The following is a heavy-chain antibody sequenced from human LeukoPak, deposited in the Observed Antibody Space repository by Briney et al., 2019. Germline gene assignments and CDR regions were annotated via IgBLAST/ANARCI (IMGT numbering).Heavy chain of an antibody. D-gene: IGHD3-22*01. CDR1: GGSISSYY. V-gene: IGHV4-4*08. J-gene: IGHJ4*02. CDR2: IYTSGST. Sequence: SETLSLTCTVSGGSISSYYWSWIRQPPGKGLEWIGYIYTSGSTNYNPSLKSRVTMSVDTSKNQFSLKLSSVTAADTAVYYCARAGYYYDSSGLDYWGQGTLVTVSS. CDR3: ARAGYYYDSSGLDY.